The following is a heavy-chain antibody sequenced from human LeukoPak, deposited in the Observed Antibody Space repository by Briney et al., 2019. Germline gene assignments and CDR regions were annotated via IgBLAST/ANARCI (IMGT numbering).Heavy chain of an antibody. D-gene: IGHD2-21*02. Sequence: SETLSLTCTVSGGSISSGGYYWSWIRQHPGKGLEWIGYIYYSGSTYYNPSLKSRVTISVDTSKNQFSLKLSSETAADTAVYYCARDSYCGGDCYSLDYWGQGTLVTVSS. J-gene: IGHJ4*02. CDR2: IYYSGST. V-gene: IGHV4-31*03. CDR1: GGSISSGGYY. CDR3: ARDSYCGGDCYSLDY.